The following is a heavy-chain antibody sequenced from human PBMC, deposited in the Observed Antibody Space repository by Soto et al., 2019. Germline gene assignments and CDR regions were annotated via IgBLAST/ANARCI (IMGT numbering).Heavy chain of an antibody. J-gene: IGHJ6*02. CDR1: GDSVTSGSYY. D-gene: IGHD7-27*01. V-gene: IGHV4-61*03. CDR2: ISYTGRT. CDR3: AREWGLLPYYVMNV. Sequence: SSETLSLTCIVSGDSVTSGSYYWTWLRQPPGKGLEWIGYISYTGRTKYNPSLQSRVTISVDTSKNDFSLNLSSVTAADTAVYFCAREWGLLPYYVMNVWGHGTAVTSP.